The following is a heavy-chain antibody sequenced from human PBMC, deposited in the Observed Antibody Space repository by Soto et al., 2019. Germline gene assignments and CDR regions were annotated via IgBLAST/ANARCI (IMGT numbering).Heavy chain of an antibody. CDR3: XXXXXXXXXXXXXX. V-gene: IGHV3-66*01. J-gene: IGHJ5*02. Sequence: EVQLVESGGGLVQPGGSLRISCAASGFTVSDNYMTWVRQAPGKGLEWVLDIYSGGNTYYADSVKGRFIISRDNSKNTLXXQXXXXXXXXXXXXXXXXXXXXXXXXXXXXWGQGXL. CDR2: IYSGGNT. CDR1: GFTVSDNY.